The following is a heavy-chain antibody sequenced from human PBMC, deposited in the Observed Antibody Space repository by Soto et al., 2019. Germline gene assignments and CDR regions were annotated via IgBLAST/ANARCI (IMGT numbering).Heavy chain of an antibody. CDR2: ISGSGGST. D-gene: IGHD3-22*01. J-gene: IGHJ5*02. V-gene: IGHV3-23*01. CDR3: AKVVIGFRPNWFDP. Sequence: GGSLSLSCAASGFPFSSYAMSWVRQAPGKGLEWVSAISGSGGSTYYADSVKGRFTISRDNSKNTLYLQMNSLRAEDTAVYYCAKVVIGFRPNWFDPWGQGTLVTVSS. CDR1: GFPFSSYA.